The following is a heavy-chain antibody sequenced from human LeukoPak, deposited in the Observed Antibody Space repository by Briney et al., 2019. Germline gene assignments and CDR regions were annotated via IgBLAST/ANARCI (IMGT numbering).Heavy chain of an antibody. V-gene: IGHV4-39*01. D-gene: IGHD5-18*01. CDR1: GGSISSSSYS. CDR2: IYYSGST. J-gene: IGHJ4*02. Sequence: SETLSLTCTVSGGSISSSSYSWGWIRQPPGKGLEWIGSIYYSGSTYYNPSLKSRVTISVDTSKNQFSLKLSSVTAADTAVYYCASLRGYSYGFNSIFDYWGQGTLVTVSS. CDR3: ASLRGYSYGFNSIFDY.